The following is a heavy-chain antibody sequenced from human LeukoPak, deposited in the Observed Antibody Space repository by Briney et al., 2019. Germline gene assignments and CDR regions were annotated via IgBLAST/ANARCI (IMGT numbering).Heavy chain of an antibody. CDR1: GFAFSSYS. V-gene: IGHV3-21*01. CDR2: ISGSSSYI. D-gene: IGHD4-23*01. Sequence: GGSLRLSCAASGFAFSSYSMNWVRQAPGKGLEWVSSISGSSSYIYYADSVKGRFTISRDNAKNSLYLQMNSLRAEDTAVYYCARRVRGVVNYIDYWGQGTLVTVSS. J-gene: IGHJ4*02. CDR3: ARRVRGVVNYIDY.